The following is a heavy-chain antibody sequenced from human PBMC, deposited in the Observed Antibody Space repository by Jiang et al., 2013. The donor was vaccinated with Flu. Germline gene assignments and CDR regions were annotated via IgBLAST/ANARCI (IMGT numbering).Heavy chain of an antibody. CDR1: SSSSYY. J-gene: IGHJ6*02. CDR2: IYYSGST. CDR3: ARQGYYYGMDV. Sequence: SSSSYYWGLDPPAPREGAGVDWSIYYSGSTYYNPSLKSRVTISVDTSKNQFSLKLSSVTAADTAVYYCARQGYYYGMDVWGQGTTVTVSS. V-gene: IGHV4-39*01.